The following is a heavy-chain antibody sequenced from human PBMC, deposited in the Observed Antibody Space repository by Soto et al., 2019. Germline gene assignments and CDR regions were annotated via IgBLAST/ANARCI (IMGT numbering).Heavy chain of an antibody. CDR1: GFTFKNFA. Sequence: GGSLILSCAASGFTFKNFAVSWVRQAPGKGMEWVSAIGGSGSSANYADSVKGRFTVSRDDSKSTLYLQMSGLRVDDTALYYCAKDAVGYNGEWDWFALWGQGTLVTGSS. J-gene: IGHJ5*02. CDR2: IGGSGSSA. CDR3: AKDAVGYNGEWDWFAL. V-gene: IGHV3-23*01. D-gene: IGHD3-10*01.